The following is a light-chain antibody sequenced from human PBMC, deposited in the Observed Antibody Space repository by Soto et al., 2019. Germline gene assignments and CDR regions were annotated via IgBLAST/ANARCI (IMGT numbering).Light chain of an antibody. CDR3: QQSYSTPPT. CDR1: QSISSY. Sequence: DIQMTQSPSSLSASVGDRVTITCRASQSISSYLNWYQQKPGKAPKPLIYAASSLQSGVPSRFSGCGSGTDFTLTIISLQPEDFATYYCQQSYSTPPTFGQGTKVEIK. J-gene: IGKJ1*01. V-gene: IGKV1-39*01. CDR2: AAS.